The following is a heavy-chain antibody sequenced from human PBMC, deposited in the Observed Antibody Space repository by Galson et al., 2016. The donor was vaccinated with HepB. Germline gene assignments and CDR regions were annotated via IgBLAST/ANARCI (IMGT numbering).Heavy chain of an antibody. CDR3: ATNGGTNWQFYMDF. D-gene: IGHD1-1*01. Sequence: SLRLSCAASGFAFGLNFMTWVRQAPGKGLEWVSLIDGNGEIIHYADSVRGRFTVSRDNSKNTLYLQMNSLRVEDTARYYCATNGGTNWQFYMDFWGQGALVTVSS. V-gene: IGHV3-23*01. CDR1: GFAFGLNF. CDR2: IDGNGEII. J-gene: IGHJ4*02.